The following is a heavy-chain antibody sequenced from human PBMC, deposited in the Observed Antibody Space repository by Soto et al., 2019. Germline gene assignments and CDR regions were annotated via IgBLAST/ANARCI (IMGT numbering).Heavy chain of an antibody. CDR3: EGDWGVYDSDIRTHTPNLDS. J-gene: IGHJ4*02. CDR1: GFTFSSNG. V-gene: IGHV3-48*02. D-gene: IGHD3-22*01. CDR2: ISIGSSTI. Sequence: EVQLVESGGGLVQPGGSLSLSCEASGFTFSSNGMNLVRQAPGKGLEWVSFISIGSSTINYADSVRGRFTISKDNANNSLYLQMHSLRDEDTAVYYCEGDWGVYDSDIRTHTPNLDSGGQGTLVTFSS.